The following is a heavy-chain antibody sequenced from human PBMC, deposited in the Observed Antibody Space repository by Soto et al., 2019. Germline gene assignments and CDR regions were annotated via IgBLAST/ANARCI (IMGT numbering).Heavy chain of an antibody. CDR2: MSYDGTNE. V-gene: IGHV3-30*04. CDR1: GFSFTHYT. CDR3: ARKWGTYSSASLDY. D-gene: IGHD6-19*01. J-gene: IGHJ4*02. Sequence: GGSLRLSCAASGFSFTHYTINWVRQAPGKGLEWVAVMSYDGTNEYYADSVKGRFTISRDNSKSTVYLQMNSLTPEDTALYYCARKWGTYSSASLDYWGLGTLVTVSS.